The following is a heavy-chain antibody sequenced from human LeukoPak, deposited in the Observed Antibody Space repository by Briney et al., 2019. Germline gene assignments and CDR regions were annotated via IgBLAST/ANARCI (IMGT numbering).Heavy chain of an antibody. D-gene: IGHD6-13*01. CDR3: ARSAGRAAAEDY. J-gene: IGHJ4*02. V-gene: IGHV1-2*02. CDR2: INPNSGGT. CDR1: GYTFTGYY. Sequence: ASVKVSCKASGYTFTGYYMHWVRQAPGQGLEWMGWINPNSGGTNYAQKFQGRVTMTRDTSISTAYMELSRLRSDDTAVYYCARSAGRAAAEDYWGQGTLVIVSS.